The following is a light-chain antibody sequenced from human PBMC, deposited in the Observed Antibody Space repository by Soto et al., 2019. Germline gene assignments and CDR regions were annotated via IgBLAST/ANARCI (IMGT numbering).Light chain of an antibody. CDR2: GAS. CDR1: QSVSSNY. Sequence: EIVLTQSPGTQSLSPGERATLSCRASQSVSSNYLAWYQQKPGQAPRLLIYGASSRATGIPDRFSGSGSGTDFTLTISRLEPQDFSVYYCQQYGSSRTFGQGTRLEIK. J-gene: IGKJ5*01. CDR3: QQYGSSRT. V-gene: IGKV3-20*01.